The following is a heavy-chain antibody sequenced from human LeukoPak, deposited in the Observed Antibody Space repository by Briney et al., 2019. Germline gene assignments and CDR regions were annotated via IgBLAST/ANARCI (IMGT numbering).Heavy chain of an antibody. V-gene: IGHV3-23*01. CDR2: VSGGGDTT. Sequence: PGGSLTLSCAASGFTFSSYAMSWVRQAPGKGLEWVSAVSGGGDTTYTADSVKGRFTISRDNSKNTIYLQMNTLITEDTALYYCAGISYSGTWPVGYWGQGTLVTVTA. J-gene: IGHJ4*02. CDR3: AGISYSGTWPVGY. D-gene: IGHD6-6*01. CDR1: GFTFSSYA.